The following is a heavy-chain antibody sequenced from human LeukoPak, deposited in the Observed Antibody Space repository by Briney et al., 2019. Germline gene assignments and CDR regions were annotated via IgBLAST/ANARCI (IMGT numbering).Heavy chain of an antibody. CDR1: GFTCSSYE. Sequence: PGGSLRLSCAASGFTCSSYEMICVRQAPGKGLGWVSYISSSGSSIYYADSVKGRFTISRDNAKNSLYLQMNSLTAEDTAVYYCAKGTVSSSWEYFDYWGQGTLVTVSS. CDR3: AKGTVSSSWEYFDY. V-gene: IGHV3-48*03. CDR2: ISSSGSSI. J-gene: IGHJ4*02. D-gene: IGHD6-13*01.